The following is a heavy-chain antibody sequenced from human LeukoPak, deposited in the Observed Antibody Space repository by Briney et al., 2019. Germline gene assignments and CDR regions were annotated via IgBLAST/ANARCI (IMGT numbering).Heavy chain of an antibody. J-gene: IGHJ4*02. CDR3: ARDVYNDDGIDY. D-gene: IGHD3-22*01. CDR1: GFTFSSYE. V-gene: IGHV3-48*03. CDR2: ISSSGSTI. Sequence: GGSLRLSCAASGFTFSSYEMHWVRQAPGKGLQWVSYISSSGSTIYYAGSVKGRFTISRDNAKNSLYLQMNSLRAEDTAVYYCARDVYNDDGIDYWGQGTLVTVSS.